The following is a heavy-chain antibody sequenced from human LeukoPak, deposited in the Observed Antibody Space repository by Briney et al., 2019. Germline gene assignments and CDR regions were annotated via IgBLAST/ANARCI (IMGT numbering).Heavy chain of an antibody. D-gene: IGHD3-3*01. Sequence: GASVKVSCKASGYTFTSYDINWVRQAPGQGLEWMGWINPNSGGTNYAQKFQGRVTMTRDTSISTAYMELSRLRSDDTAVYYCARAGTMAYYDFWSGYYQSWFDPWGQGTLATVSS. CDR3: ARAGTMAYYDFWSGYYQSWFDP. V-gene: IGHV1-2*02. CDR1: GYTFTSYD. J-gene: IGHJ5*02. CDR2: INPNSGGT.